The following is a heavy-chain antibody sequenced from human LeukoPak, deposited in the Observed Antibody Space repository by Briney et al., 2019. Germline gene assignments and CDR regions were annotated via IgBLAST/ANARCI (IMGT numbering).Heavy chain of an antibody. CDR3: ARVITGSLTPYDY. V-gene: IGHV1-2*02. D-gene: IGHD1-20*01. J-gene: IGHJ4*02. CDR2: INPNSGGT. Sequence: GASVKVSCKASGYTFTGYYMHWVRQATGQGLEWMGWINPNSGGTNYAQKFQGRVTMTRDTSISTAYMELSRLRSDDTAVYYCARVITGSLTPYDYWGQGTLVTVSS. CDR1: GYTFTGYY.